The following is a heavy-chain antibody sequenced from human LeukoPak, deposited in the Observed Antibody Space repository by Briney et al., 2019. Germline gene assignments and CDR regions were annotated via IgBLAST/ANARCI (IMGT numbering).Heavy chain of an antibody. CDR2: ISAYNGNT. J-gene: IGHJ6*03. CDR1: GYTFTSYG. CDR3: ARVSSGWHYYYYYMDV. V-gene: IGHV1-18*01. Sequence: ASVKVSCKASGYTFTSYGISWVRQAPGQGLEWMGWISAYNGNTNYAQKLQGRVTMTTDTSTSTAYMELRSLRSDDTAVYYCARVSSGWHYYYYYMDVWGKGTTVTVSS. D-gene: IGHD6-19*01.